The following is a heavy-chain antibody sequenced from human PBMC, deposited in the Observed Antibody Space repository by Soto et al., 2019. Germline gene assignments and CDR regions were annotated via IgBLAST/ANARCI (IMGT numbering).Heavy chain of an antibody. J-gene: IGHJ6*02. CDR1: GFSVHSFP. CDR3: ARVNYYGSGTYYKPDYYYGIDV. CDR2: ISVDSGTT. V-gene: IGHV3-23*01. D-gene: IGHD3-10*01. Sequence: EKQLLESGGGLIQPGGSLRLSCAASGFSVHSFPMSWVRQAPGKGLQWVSSISVDSGTTYYADSVKGRFTISRDNSKNTLYLQMKNLRAEDTAVYYCARVNYYGSGTYYKPDYYYGIDVWGQGTTVTVSS.